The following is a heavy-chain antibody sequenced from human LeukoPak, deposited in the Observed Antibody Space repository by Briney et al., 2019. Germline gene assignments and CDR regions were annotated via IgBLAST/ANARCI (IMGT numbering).Heavy chain of an antibody. CDR1: GGSISSYY. CDR3: ARPKYDSSGYYCDY. CDR2: IYTSGST. Sequence: PSETLSLTCTVSGGSISSYYWSWIRQPPGKGLEWIGYIYTSGSTNYNPSLKSRVTISVDTSKNQFSLKLSSGTGADTAVYYWARPKYDSSGYYCDYWGQGTLVSVSS. D-gene: IGHD3-22*01. J-gene: IGHJ4*02. V-gene: IGHV4-4*09.